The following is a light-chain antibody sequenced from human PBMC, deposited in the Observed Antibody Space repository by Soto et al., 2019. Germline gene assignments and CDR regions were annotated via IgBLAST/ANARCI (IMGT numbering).Light chain of an antibody. CDR1: SSNIGSNT. Sequence: QAVVIQPPSASGTPGQRVTISCSGSSSNIGSNTVNWYQQLPGTAPKLLIYSNNQRPSGVPDRFSGSKSGTSASLAISGLQSEDEADYYCAAWDDSLNGQGVFGGGTKLTVL. J-gene: IGLJ2*01. CDR3: AAWDDSLNGQGV. V-gene: IGLV1-44*01. CDR2: SNN.